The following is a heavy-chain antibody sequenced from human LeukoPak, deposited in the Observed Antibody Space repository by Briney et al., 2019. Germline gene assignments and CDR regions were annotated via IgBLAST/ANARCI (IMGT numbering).Heavy chain of an antibody. J-gene: IGHJ4*02. V-gene: IGHV4-59*01. CDR3: ARHSRTYYDFDY. CDR1: GDSISPYY. Sequence: PSETLSLTCTVSGDSISPYYWSWIRQPPGKGLEWIGYIYHSGSTNYNPSLKSRVTISVDTSENQFSLKVTSVTAADTAVYYCARHSRTYYDFDYWGEGTVVTVSS. D-gene: IGHD1-26*01. CDR2: IYHSGST.